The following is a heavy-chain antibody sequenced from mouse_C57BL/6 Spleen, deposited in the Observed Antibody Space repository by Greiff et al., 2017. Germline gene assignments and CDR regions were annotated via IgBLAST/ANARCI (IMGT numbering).Heavy chain of an antibody. J-gene: IGHJ3*02. V-gene: IGHV1-72*01. Sequence: QVQLQQPGAELVKPGASVKLSCKASGYTFTSYWMHWVKQRPGRGLEWIGRIDPNSGGTKYNEKFKSKATLTVDKPSSTAYMQLSSLTSEDCAVYYCARGASSGPGGYWGQGTLVTVSA. D-gene: IGHD3-2*02. CDR3: ARGASSGPGGY. CDR1: GYTFTSYW. CDR2: IDPNSGGT.